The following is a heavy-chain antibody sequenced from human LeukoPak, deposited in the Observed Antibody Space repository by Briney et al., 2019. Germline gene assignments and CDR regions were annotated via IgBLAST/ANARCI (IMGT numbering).Heavy chain of an antibody. Sequence: SETLSLTCTVSGGSISSYYWSWIRQPPGKGLEWIGSIYYSGYTNYNPSLKSRVTISVDTSTKQFSLKLTTVTAADTAVYYCARVSHSYCGGDCYSFDYWGQGTLVTVSS. D-gene: IGHD2-21*02. CDR1: GGSISSYY. V-gene: IGHV4-59*01. J-gene: IGHJ4*02. CDR2: IYYSGYT. CDR3: ARVSHSYCGGDCYSFDY.